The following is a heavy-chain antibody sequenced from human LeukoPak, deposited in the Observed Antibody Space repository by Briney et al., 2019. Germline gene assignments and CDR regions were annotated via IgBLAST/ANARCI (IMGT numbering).Heavy chain of an antibody. CDR1: GFTFSHYA. V-gene: IGHV3-30-3*01. J-gene: IGHJ6*02. CDR3: AREIFDDDYNYYYGMDV. CDR2: ISYDGSTK. D-gene: IGHD2-15*01. Sequence: PGGSLRLSCAASGFTFSHYAIHWVRQAPGKGLEWVAVISYDGSTKYYADSVKARFTISRDNSKNTLYLQMNSLRPDDTAVYYCAREIFDDDYNYYYGMDVWGQGTTVTVSS.